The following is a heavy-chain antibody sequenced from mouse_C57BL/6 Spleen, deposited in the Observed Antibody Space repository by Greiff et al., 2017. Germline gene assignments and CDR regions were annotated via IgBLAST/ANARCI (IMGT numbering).Heavy chain of an antibody. CDR3: TRWYYGSSFGYYAMDY. D-gene: IGHD1-1*01. CDR2: IDPETGGT. V-gene: IGHV1-15*01. Sequence: VQRVESGAELVRPGASVTLSCKASGYTFTDYEMHWVKQTPVHGLEWIGAIDPETGGTAYNQKFKGKAILTADKSSSTAYMELRSLTSEDSAVYYCTRWYYGSSFGYYAMDYWGQGTSVTVSS. CDR1: GYTFTDYE. J-gene: IGHJ4*01.